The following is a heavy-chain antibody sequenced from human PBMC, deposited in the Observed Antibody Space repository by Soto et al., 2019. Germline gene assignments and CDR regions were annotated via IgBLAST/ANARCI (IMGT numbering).Heavy chain of an antibody. V-gene: IGHV1-8*01. D-gene: IGHD2-2*01. CDR3: AREKGGSYAN. J-gene: IGHJ4*02. Sequence: QVQLVQSGAEVKKPGASVKVSCKASGYTFTSYDINWVRQATGQGLEWMGWMNPNSGNTGYAQKYQGKATTTRSTSISTANMAMSSLRSEDTAVYYCAREKGGSYANWGKETLVTVSS. CDR1: GYTFTSYD. CDR2: MNPNSGNT.